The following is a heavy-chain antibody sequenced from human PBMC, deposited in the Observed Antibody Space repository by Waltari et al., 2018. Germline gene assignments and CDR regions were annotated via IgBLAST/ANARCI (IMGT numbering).Heavy chain of an antibody. D-gene: IGHD3-16*01. CDR2: IRHDGDAK. J-gene: IGHJ5*02. Sequence: DVQLVESGGGSVQPGGSLRLSGVASNFPFSRYWMRWVRQAPGKGLEWVANIRHDGDAKDYVDSVKGRFTISRDNAKNSLFLQMNSLKAEDTAVYYCARGGSYINSWGQGTRVTVSS. CDR1: NFPFSRYW. CDR3: ARGGSYINS. V-gene: IGHV3-7*04.